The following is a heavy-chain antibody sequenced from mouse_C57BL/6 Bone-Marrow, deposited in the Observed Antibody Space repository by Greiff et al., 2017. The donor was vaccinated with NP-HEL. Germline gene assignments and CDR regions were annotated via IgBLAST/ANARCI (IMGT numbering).Heavy chain of an antibody. CDR3: ARHEEPSWFAY. Sequence: QVQLQQPGAELVRPGSSVKLFCKASGYTFTSYWMDWVKQRPGQGLEWIGNIYPSDSETHYNQKFKDKATLTVDKSSSTAYMQLSSLTSEDSAVYYCARHEEPSWFAYWGQGTLVTVSA. CDR1: GYTFTSYW. J-gene: IGHJ3*01. D-gene: IGHD6-1*01. V-gene: IGHV1-61*01. CDR2: IYPSDSET.